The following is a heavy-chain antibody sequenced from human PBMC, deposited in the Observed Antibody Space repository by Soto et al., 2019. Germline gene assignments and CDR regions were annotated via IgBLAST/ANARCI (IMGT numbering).Heavy chain of an antibody. J-gene: IGHJ4*02. CDR3: ARGRYYDGVGYHYESAY. CDR2: ITPIFRSA. Sequence: QVQLVQSGAEVKKPGSSVKVSCKASGGDFINYGISWVRQAPGQGLEWMGGITPIFRSANYAQKFQGRVTIAADDFTTTAYMELTTLTSEDTAVYYCARGRYYDGVGYHYESAYWGQGTLVTVSS. CDR1: GGDFINYG. V-gene: IGHV1-69*01. D-gene: IGHD3-22*01.